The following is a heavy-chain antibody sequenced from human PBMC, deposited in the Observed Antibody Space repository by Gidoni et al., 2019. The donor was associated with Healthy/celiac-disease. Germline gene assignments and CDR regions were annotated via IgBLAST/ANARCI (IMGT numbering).Heavy chain of an antibody. J-gene: IGHJ4*02. CDR1: GGSFSGYY. V-gene: IGHV4-34*01. CDR2: INHSGST. CDR3: ARVGFYYDSSGYYCWFDY. D-gene: IGHD3-22*01. Sequence: QVQLQQWGAGLLKPSETLSLTRAVYGGSFSGYYWSWIRQPPGKGLEWIGEINHSGSTNYNPSLKSRVTISVDTSKNQFSLKLSSVTAADTAVYYCARVGFYYDSSGYYCWFDYWGQGTLVTVSS.